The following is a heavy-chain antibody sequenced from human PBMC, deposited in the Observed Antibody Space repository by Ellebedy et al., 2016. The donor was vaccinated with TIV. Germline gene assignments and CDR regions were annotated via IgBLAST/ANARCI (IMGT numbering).Heavy chain of an antibody. CDR1: GFRFNTYW. D-gene: IGHD6-19*01. J-gene: IGHJ4*02. Sequence: PGGSLRLSCETSGFRFNTYWMSWVRQAPGKGLEWVANIKQDGSEKYYVGSVEGRFIISRDNANNSLSLRINNPRAEDTAVYYCARFRYTSAWHLGHNGLDCWGQGTLVSVSS. V-gene: IGHV3-7*03. CDR3: ARFRYTSAWHLGHNGLDC. CDR2: IKQDGSEK.